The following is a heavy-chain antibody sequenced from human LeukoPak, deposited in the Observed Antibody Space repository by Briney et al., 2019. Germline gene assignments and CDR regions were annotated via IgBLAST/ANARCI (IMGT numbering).Heavy chain of an antibody. D-gene: IGHD3-10*01. V-gene: IGHV4-34*01. CDR2: INHSGST. Sequence: SETLSLTCAVYGGSFSGYYWSWIRQPPGKGLEWIGEINHSGSTNYNPSLKSRVTISVDTSKNQFSLKLSSVTAADTAVYHCARYHYGSGTPAGFDPWGQGTLVTVSS. CDR3: ARYHYGSGTPAGFDP. J-gene: IGHJ5*02. CDR1: GGSFSGYY.